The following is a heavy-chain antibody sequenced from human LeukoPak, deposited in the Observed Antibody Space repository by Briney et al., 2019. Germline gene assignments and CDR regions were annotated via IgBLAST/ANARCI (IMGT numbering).Heavy chain of an antibody. CDR1: GGSISSYY. CDR2: IYYSGST. D-gene: IGHD3-22*01. V-gene: IGHV4-59*12. CDR3: ARESRYYYDSSGYYRENKGAFDI. Sequence: SETLSLTCTVSGGSISSYYWSWIRQPPGKGLEWIGYIYYSGSTYYNPSLKSRVTISVDTSKNQFSLKLSSVTAADTAVYYCARESRYYYDSSGYYRENKGAFDIWGQGTMVTVSS. J-gene: IGHJ3*02.